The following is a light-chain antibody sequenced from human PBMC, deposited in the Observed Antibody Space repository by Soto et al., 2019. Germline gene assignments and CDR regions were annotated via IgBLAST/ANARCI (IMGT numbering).Light chain of an antibody. Sequence: QSALTQPASVSGSPGQSITISCTGTSSDVGGYNYVSWYQQHPGKAPKLIIYDVSSRPSGVSNRFSGSKSGNTASLTISGLQAEDEADYSCTSYSGSSTLDVFGTGTKLTVL. CDR2: DVS. J-gene: IGLJ1*01. CDR1: SSDVGGYNY. V-gene: IGLV2-14*01. CDR3: TSYSGSSTLDV.